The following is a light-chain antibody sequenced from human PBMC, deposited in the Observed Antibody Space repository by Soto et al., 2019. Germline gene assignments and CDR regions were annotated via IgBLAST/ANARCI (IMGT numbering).Light chain of an antibody. CDR3: QQYGSSPPT. J-gene: IGKJ1*01. Sequence: EIGLTQSPGTLSLSPGEGATLSCRASQSVTGSYLAWYQQKPGQAPRLLIYGASSRATGIPDRFSGSGSGTDFTLTISRLEPEDCAVYCCQQYGSSPPTFGQGTKVEMK. CDR1: QSVTGSY. V-gene: IGKV3-20*01. CDR2: GAS.